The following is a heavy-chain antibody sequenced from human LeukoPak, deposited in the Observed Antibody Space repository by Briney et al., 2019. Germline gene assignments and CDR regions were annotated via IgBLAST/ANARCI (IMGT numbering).Heavy chain of an antibody. J-gene: IGHJ4*02. D-gene: IGHD6-13*01. CDR2: IYYSGST. CDR3: ARESASAGNFDY. V-gene: IGHV4-59*01. Sequence: PSETLSLTCTVSGGSISNYYWSWIRQPPGKGLEWIGYIYYSGSTNYNPSLKSRVTISVDTSKNQFSLKLSSVTAADTAVYYCARESASAGNFDYWGQGTLVTVSS. CDR1: GGSISNYY.